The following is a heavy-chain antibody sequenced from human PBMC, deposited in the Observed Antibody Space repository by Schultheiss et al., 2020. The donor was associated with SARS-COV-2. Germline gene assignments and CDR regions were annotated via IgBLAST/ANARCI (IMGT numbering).Heavy chain of an antibody. CDR2: ISFDGNNK. Sequence: GGSLRLSCAASGFTFSSYAMHWVRQAPGKGLEWVAVISFDGNNKHYTESVKGRFTISRDNSKNTLYLQMNSLRAEDTAVYYCARGRGYCSSTSCYKDLGWFDPWGQGTLVTVSS. CDR3: ARGRGYCSSTSCYKDLGWFDP. D-gene: IGHD2-2*02. CDR1: GFTFSSYA. J-gene: IGHJ5*02. V-gene: IGHV3-30-3*01.